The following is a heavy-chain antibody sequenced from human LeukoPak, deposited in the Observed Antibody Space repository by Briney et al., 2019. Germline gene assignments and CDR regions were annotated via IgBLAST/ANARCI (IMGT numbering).Heavy chain of an antibody. J-gene: IGHJ4*02. CDR3: ATWDPYGGTPRDY. CDR1: GGSISSYY. Sequence: PSETLSLTCTVSGGSISSYYWSWIRQPPGKGLEWIGYIYYSVSTDYNPSLKSRVTISVDTSKNQFSLKLSSVTAADTAVYYCATWDPYGGTPRDYWGQGTLVTVSS. CDR2: IYYSVST. D-gene: IGHD4-23*01. V-gene: IGHV4-59*01.